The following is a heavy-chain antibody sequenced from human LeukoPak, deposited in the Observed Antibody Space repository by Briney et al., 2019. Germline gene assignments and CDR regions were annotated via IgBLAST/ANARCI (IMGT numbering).Heavy chain of an antibody. CDR1: GGSISSGGYY. CDR3: ARDHGRVGEMDV. V-gene: IGHV4-31*01. Sequence: PSETLSLTCTVSGGSISSGGYYWSWIRQHPGKGLEWIGYIYYSGSTYYNPSLKSQVTISVDTSKNQFSLKLSSVTAADTAVYYCARDHGRVGEMDVWGQGTTVTVSS. CDR2: IYYSGST. J-gene: IGHJ6*02. D-gene: IGHD3-10*02.